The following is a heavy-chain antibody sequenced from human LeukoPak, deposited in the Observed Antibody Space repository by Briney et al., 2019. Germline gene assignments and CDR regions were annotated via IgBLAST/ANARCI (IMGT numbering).Heavy chain of an antibody. CDR2: IIPIFGTA. Sequence: SVKVSCKASGGTFSSYAISWVRQAPGQGLEWMGGIIPIFGTANYAQKFQGRVTITTDESTSTAYMALSSLRSEDTAVYYCARAVREQLSYYYMDVWGKGTTVTVSS. J-gene: IGHJ6*03. V-gene: IGHV1-69*05. D-gene: IGHD6-13*01. CDR1: GGTFSSYA. CDR3: ARAVREQLSYYYMDV.